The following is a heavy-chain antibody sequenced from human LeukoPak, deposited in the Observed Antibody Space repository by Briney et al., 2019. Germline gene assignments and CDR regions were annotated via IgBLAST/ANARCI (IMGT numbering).Heavy chain of an antibody. J-gene: IGHJ4*02. D-gene: IGHD3-9*01. Sequence: PSGTLSLTCAVSGGSISSSNWWSWVRQPPGKGLEWIGEIYHSGSTNYNPSLKSRVTISVDKSKNQFSLKLSSVTAADTAVYYCAREGALAYDILTGYYAYWGQGTLVTVSS. CDR3: AREGALAYDILTGYYAY. CDR2: IYHSGST. V-gene: IGHV4-4*02. CDR1: GGSISSSNW.